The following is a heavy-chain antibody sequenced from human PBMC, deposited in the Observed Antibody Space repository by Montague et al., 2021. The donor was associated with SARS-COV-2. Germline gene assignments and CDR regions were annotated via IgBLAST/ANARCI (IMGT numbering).Heavy chain of an antibody. Sequence: LRLSCAASGFTFSSYWMSWVRQAPGKGLEWVANVKQDGSEKYYVDSVKGRFTISRDNAKNSLYLQMNSLRAEDTAVYYCAREPGPYYDILTGLTVGYMDVWGKGTTVTVSS. CDR1: GFTFSSYW. CDR2: VKQDGSEK. D-gene: IGHD3-9*01. V-gene: IGHV3-7*05. CDR3: AREPGPYYDILTGLTVGYMDV. J-gene: IGHJ6*03.